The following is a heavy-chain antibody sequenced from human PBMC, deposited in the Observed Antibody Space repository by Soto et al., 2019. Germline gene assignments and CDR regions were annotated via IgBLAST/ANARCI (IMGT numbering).Heavy chain of an antibody. Sequence: PGGSLLLSCAASVFTFDGYSMHWLRQAPGKGLEWVAGISWNSYTIDYADSVKGRFTISRDNAKNSLYLEMSSLRADDTALYYCAKDINFGNGVPLFDLWGQGTKVTVSS. J-gene: IGHJ4*02. D-gene: IGHD3-3*01. CDR1: VFTFDGYS. CDR2: ISWNSYTI. V-gene: IGHV3-9*01. CDR3: AKDINFGNGVPLFDL.